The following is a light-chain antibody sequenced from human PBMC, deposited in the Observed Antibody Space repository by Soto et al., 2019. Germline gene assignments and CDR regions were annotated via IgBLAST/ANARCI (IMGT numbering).Light chain of an antibody. Sequence: DIQLTQSPPSLSASEGDRVTITCQASHDIKNHLNWYQQKPGKAPKLLIDDADNLQTGVPSRFSGSGAGTEFTYATGSLLPVDVAKNFSEQFNVRPPYTFVQGTKVEIK. CDR1: HDIKNH. J-gene: IGKJ2*01. CDR3: EQFNVRPPYT. V-gene: IGKV1-33*01. CDR2: DAD.